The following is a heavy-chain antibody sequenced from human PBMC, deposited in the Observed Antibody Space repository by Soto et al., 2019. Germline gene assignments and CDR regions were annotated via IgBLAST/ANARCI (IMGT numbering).Heavy chain of an antibody. D-gene: IGHD3-22*01. CDR2: IYHSGST. CDR3: ARDRVESGYPEYFQH. J-gene: IGHJ1*01. V-gene: IGHV4-30-2*01. CDR1: GCSIRSGGYS. Sequence: SEILSLTSAVSGCSIRSGGYSWGWIRQPPGKGLEWIGYIYHSGSTYYNPSLKSRVTISVDRSKNQFSLKLSSVTAEDTAVYYCARDRVESGYPEYFQHWGQGTLVTVSS.